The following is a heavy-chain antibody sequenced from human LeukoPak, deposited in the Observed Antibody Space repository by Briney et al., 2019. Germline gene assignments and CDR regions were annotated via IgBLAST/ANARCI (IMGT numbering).Heavy chain of an antibody. D-gene: IGHD5-18*01. CDR2: ISFDGSYK. V-gene: IGHV3-30*18. CDR3: AKGVDTATLHGAFDI. CDR1: GLTFSSCG. Sequence: PGGSLRLSCAASGLTFSSCGMHWVRQAPGKGLEWVGVISFDGSYKYYADSVKGRFTISRDNSKNTLYLQMNSLRVEDTAVYYCAKGVDTATLHGAFDIWGQGTMVTVSS. J-gene: IGHJ3*02.